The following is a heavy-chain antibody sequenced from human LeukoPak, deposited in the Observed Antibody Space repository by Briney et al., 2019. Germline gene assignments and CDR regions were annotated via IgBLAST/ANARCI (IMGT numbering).Heavy chain of an antibody. D-gene: IGHD4-11*01. CDR1: GGSFSGYY. Sequence: SETLSLTCAVYGGSFSGYYWSWIRQPPGKGLEWIGYIYYSGSTNYNPSLKSRVTISVDTSKNQFSLKLSSVTAADTAVYYCARTNDYLNNWYFDLWGRGTLVTVSS. J-gene: IGHJ2*01. CDR3: ARTNDYLNNWYFDL. CDR2: IYYSGST. V-gene: IGHV4-59*01.